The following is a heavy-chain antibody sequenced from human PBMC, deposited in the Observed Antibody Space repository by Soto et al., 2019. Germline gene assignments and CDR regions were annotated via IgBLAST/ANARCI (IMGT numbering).Heavy chain of an antibody. V-gene: IGHV3-33*01. CDR2: IWYDGSNK. Sequence: QVQLVESGGGVVQPGRSLRLSCAASGFTFSSYGMHWVRQAPGKGLEWVAVIWYDGSNKYYADSVKGRFTISRDNSMNTLYMQMNSLRAEDTAVYYCAREENSPIAVAGTPPGFFDYWGQGTLVTVSS. D-gene: IGHD6-19*01. J-gene: IGHJ4*02. CDR1: GFTFSSYG. CDR3: AREENSPIAVAGTPPGFFDY.